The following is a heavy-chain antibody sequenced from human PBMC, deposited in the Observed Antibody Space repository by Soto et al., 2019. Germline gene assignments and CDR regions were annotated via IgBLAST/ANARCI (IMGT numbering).Heavy chain of an antibody. J-gene: IGHJ5*02. V-gene: IGHV3-23*01. CDR1: GFTLSGYY. D-gene: IGHD4-17*01. Sequence: GGSLRLSCAASGFTLSGYYMSWICQAPGKGLEWVSDISGSGGSIYYADSVKGRFTISRDNSKNTLYLQMNSLRAEDTAVYYCAKDLPTVTAWFDPWGQGTLVTVSS. CDR3: AKDLPTVTAWFDP. CDR2: ISGSGGSI.